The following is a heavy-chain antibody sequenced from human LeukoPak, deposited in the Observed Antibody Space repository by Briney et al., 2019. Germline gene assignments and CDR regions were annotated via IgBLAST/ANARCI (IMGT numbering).Heavy chain of an antibody. D-gene: IGHD3-10*01. CDR1: GFTFSSYA. V-gene: IGHV3-23*01. CDR3: AKDRAPGELLYYSYFDY. Sequence: GGSLRLSCAASGFTFSSYAMSWVRQAPGKGLEWVSAISGSGGSTYYADSVKGRFTISRDNSKNTLYLQMNRMRAEDTAVYCCAKDRAPGELLYYSYFDYWGQGTLVTVSS. J-gene: IGHJ4*02. CDR2: ISGSGGST.